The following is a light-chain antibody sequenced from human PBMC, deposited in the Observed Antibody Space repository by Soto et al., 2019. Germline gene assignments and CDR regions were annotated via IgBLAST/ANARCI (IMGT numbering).Light chain of an antibody. Sequence: QSALTQPASVSGSPGQSITISCTGTSSDVGGSNYVSWYQQHPGKAPKLMIYDVNNRPSGISNRFSGSKSGNTASLTISGLQDEDEADYYCSSYRSGSTLVFGGGTQLTVL. CDR2: DVN. J-gene: IGLJ2*01. CDR3: SSYRSGSTLV. CDR1: SSDVGGSNY. V-gene: IGLV2-14*01.